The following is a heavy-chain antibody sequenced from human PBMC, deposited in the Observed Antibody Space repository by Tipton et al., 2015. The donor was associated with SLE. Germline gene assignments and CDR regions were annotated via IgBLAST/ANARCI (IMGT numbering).Heavy chain of an antibody. CDR3: ARHLPYSGSFLHYYGMDV. D-gene: IGHD1-26*01. J-gene: IGHJ6*02. CDR2: IYYSGTT. Sequence: GLVKPSGTLSLTCTVSGGSITSRYWNWVRQPPGKGLEWIGYIYYSGTTSYNSSLKSRVTISVDSAKNQFSLKVSSVTAADTAVYYCARHLPYSGSFLHYYGMDVWGQGTTVTVSS. CDR1: GGSITSRY. V-gene: IGHV4-59*08.